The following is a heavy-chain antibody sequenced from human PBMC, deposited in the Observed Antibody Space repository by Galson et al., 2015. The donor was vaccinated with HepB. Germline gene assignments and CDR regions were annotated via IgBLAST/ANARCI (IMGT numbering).Heavy chain of an antibody. V-gene: IGHV2-5*02. CDR2: IYWDDDK. J-gene: IGHJ4*02. Sequence: PALVKPTQTLTLTCTFSGFSLSTSGVGVGWIRQPPGKALEWLALIYWDDDKRYSPSLKSGLTITKDTSKNQVVLTMTNMDPVDTATYYCAHIDAGTGPFDYWGQGTLVTVSS. CDR3: AHIDAGTGPFDY. D-gene: IGHD1-26*01. CDR1: GFSLSTSGVG.